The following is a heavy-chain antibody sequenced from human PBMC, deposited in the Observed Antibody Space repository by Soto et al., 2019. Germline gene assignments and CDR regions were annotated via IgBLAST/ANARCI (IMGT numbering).Heavy chain of an antibody. D-gene: IGHD2-21*02. CDR2: IIPIFGTA. V-gene: IGHV1-69*13. J-gene: IGHJ6*02. CDR1: GGTFSSYA. CDR3: ASHDGGNSLYYYGMDV. Sequence: SVKVSCKASGGTFSSYAISWVRQAPGQGLEWMGGIIPIFGTANYAQKFQGRVTITADESTSTAYMELSSLRSEDTAVYYCASHDGGNSLYYYGMDVWGQGTTVTVSS.